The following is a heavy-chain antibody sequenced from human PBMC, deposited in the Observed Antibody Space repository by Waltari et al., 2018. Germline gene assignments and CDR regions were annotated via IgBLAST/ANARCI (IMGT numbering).Heavy chain of an antibody. V-gene: IGHV1-8*03. CDR2: MNPNSGNT. D-gene: IGHD4-17*01. Sequence: QVQRVQSGAEVKKPGASVKVSCKASGYNFTRCAINWVRQDNGQGLEWMGWMNPNSGNTGYAKKFQGRVTITRNTSISTAYMELSSLRSEDTAVYYCARGPPPDYGDYSWFDPWGQGTLVTVSS. J-gene: IGHJ5*02. CDR3: ARGPPPDYGDYSWFDP. CDR1: GYNFTRCA.